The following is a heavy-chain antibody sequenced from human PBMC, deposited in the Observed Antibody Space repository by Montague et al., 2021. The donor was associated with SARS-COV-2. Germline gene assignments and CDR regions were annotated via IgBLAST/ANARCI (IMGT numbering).Heavy chain of an antibody. D-gene: IGHD1-26*01. CDR3: WRDPAPSGSGPFYDY. V-gene: IGHV4-59*02. Sequence: SETLSLTCTVSGDSVSHDFWTWIRQPPGKGLEWIGYVYYSRSSSXNPSLRRRVSTAVDTSKNQFSLRLSTVTAADTAIHYCWRDPAPSGSGPFYDYWGQGTLVAVSS. J-gene: IGHJ4*02. CDR2: VYYSRSS. CDR1: GDSVSHDF.